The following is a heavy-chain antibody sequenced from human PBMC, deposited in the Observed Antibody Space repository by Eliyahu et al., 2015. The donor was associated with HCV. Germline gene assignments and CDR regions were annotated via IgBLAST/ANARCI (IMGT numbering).Heavy chain of an antibody. V-gene: IGHV2-26*01. CDR3: ARAPSDYDSSGYQLYYFDY. D-gene: IGHD3-22*01. CDR2: IFSDDEK. CDR1: GFSLSNARMG. Sequence: QVTLKESGPVLVKPTETLALACTVSGFSLSNARMGVSWIRQPPGKALEWLAHIFSDDEKSYRTSLKNRLTISKDTSKSQVLLTMTNMDPVDTATYYCARAPSDYDSSGYQLYYFDYWGQGTLVTVSS. J-gene: IGHJ4*02.